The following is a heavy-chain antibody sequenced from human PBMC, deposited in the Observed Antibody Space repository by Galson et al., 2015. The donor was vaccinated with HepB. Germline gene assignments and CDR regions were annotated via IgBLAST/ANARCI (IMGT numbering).Heavy chain of an antibody. Sequence: SVKVSCKASGYTFSGYYMHWVRQAPRQGLEWMGCINPHSGDTNYAQKFQGRVTMTRDTSISTAYMELSSLGSDDTAVYYCARDSAWSQHLVTSADYWGQGTLVTVSS. CDR1: GYTFSGYY. D-gene: IGHD6-13*01. CDR2: INPHSGDT. CDR3: ARDSAWSQHLVTSADY. V-gene: IGHV1-2*02. J-gene: IGHJ4*02.